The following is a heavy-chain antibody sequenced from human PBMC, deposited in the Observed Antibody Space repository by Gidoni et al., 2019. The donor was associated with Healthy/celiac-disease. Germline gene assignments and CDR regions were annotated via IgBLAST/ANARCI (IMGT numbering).Heavy chain of an antibody. CDR3: ARGGGLWFGELTY. CDR2: ISYDGSNK. J-gene: IGHJ4*02. CDR1: GFTFSSYA. D-gene: IGHD3-10*01. Sequence: QVQLVESGGGVVQPGRSLRLSCSASGFTFSSYAMRWIRQAPGKGLEWVAVISYDGSNKFYADSVKGRFTIFRDNSKNTLYLQMNSLRAEDTAVYYCARGGGLWFGELTYWGQGTLVTVSS. V-gene: IGHV3-30-3*01.